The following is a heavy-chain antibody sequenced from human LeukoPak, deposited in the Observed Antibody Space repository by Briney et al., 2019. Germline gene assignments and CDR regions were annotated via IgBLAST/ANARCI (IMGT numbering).Heavy chain of an antibody. CDR2: MNPNSGNT. J-gene: IGHJ4*02. Sequence: ASVKVSCKASGYTFTSYDINWVRQATGQGLEWMGWMNPNSGNTGYAQKFQGRVTMTRNTSISTAYMELSSLRSEDTAVYYCVRGRYCSSTSCYEVVDYWGQGTLVTVSS. V-gene: IGHV1-8*01. CDR1: GYTFTSYD. D-gene: IGHD2-2*01. CDR3: VRGRYCSSTSCYEVVDY.